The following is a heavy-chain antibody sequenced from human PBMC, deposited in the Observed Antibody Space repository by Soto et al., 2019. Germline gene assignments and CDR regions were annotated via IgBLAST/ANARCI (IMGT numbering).Heavy chain of an antibody. CDR3: ARDLRSSGSYYPYYYYGMDV. J-gene: IGHJ6*02. CDR2: IYYSGST. V-gene: IGHV4-61*01. D-gene: IGHD3-10*01. CDR1: GGSVSSGSYY. Sequence: QVQLQESGPGLVKPSETLSLTCTVSGGSVSSGSYYWSWIRQPPGKGLEWIGYIYYSGSTNYNPSLKSRVILSVNTSKNKFSLKLRSVTAADTAVYYCARDLRSSGSYYPYYYYGMDVWGQGTTVTVSS.